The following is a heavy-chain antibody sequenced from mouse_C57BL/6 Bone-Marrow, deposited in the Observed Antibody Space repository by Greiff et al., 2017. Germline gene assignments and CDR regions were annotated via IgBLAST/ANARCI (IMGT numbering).Heavy chain of an antibody. CDR1: GFTFSSYT. CDR3: ARPVYGYYFDY. CDR2: ISGGGGNT. V-gene: IGHV5-9*01. D-gene: IGHD1-1*01. Sequence: EVQLVESGGGLVKPGGSLKLSCAASGFTFSSYTMSWVRQTPEKRLEWVATISGGGGNTYYPDSVKGRFTISRDNAKNTLYLQMSSLRSEDTALYYCARPVYGYYFDYWGQGTTLTVSS. J-gene: IGHJ2*01.